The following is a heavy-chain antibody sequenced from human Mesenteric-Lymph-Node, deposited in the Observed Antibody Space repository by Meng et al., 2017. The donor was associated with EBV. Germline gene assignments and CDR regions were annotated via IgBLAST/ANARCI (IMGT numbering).Heavy chain of an antibody. J-gene: IGHJ3*02. Sequence: QVQLVESGGGLVNPGXSLSLSCAASGFTFSDYDMSWVRQAPGKGLEWISYISSSGTTIYYADSVKGRFTISRDNAKNSLYLQMSSLRVEDTAVYYCARGIVVVIAYDAFDIWGQGTMVTVSS. CDR1: GFTFSDYD. V-gene: IGHV3-11*01. CDR3: ARGIVVVIAYDAFDI. D-gene: IGHD2-21*01. CDR2: ISSSGTTI.